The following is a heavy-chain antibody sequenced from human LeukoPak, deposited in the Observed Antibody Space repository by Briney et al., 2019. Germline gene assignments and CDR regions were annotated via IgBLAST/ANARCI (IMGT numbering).Heavy chain of an antibody. V-gene: IGHV3-21*01. Sequence: GGSLRLSCAASGFTFSNYDINWVRQAPGKALEWVSSISSSGAYIYYADSVKGRFTISRDNAKNSLYLQMNSLRAEDTAVYYCARSMIRGVVYFDYWGQGTLVTVSS. CDR3: ARSMIRGVVYFDY. CDR2: ISSSGAYI. J-gene: IGHJ4*02. CDR1: GFTFSNYD. D-gene: IGHD3-10*01.